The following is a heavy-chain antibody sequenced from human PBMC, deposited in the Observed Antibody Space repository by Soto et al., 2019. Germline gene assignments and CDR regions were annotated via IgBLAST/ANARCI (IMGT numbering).Heavy chain of an antibody. CDR1: GFTFSNYG. CDR2: IWHDGSQK. Sequence: QVQLVESGGGVVQPGTSLRLSCVATGFTFSNYGIHWVRQAPGRGLEWVAVIWHDGSQKYLADSVRGRFTISRDNSKNTVYLQMNRLRVEDTAVYYCEGRDDPFHVWGQGTMVTVSS. J-gene: IGHJ3*01. CDR3: EGRDDPFHV. V-gene: IGHV3-33*01.